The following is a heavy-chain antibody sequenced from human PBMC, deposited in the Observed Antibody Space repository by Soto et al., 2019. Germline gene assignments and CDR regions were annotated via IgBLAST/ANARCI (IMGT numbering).Heavy chain of an antibody. V-gene: IGHV1-46*01. Sequence: QVQLVQSGAEVKKPGASVKVSCKASGYTFTSYYMHWVRQAPGQGLEWMGIINPSGGSSSYAQKFQGRVTMTRDTSTSTVYMELSSLRSEYTAVYYCARDLSLDNYVPATANENADYFDYWGHVPLVTVSS. D-gene: IGHD3-16*01. CDR1: GYTFTSYY. J-gene: IGHJ4*01. CDR2: INPSGGSS. CDR3: ARDLSLDNYVPATANENADYFDY.